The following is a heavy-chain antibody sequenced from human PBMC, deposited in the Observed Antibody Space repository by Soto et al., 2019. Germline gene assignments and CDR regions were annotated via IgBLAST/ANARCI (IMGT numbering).Heavy chain of an antibody. V-gene: IGHV5-51*01. D-gene: IGHD6-19*01. Sequence: PGESLKISCEAFGYRFTSHWIGWVRQMPGKGLEWMGRIYPGDSDTRYSPSFQGQVTISADTSISTAYLQWSSLKASDTAVYYCASAAVTGTAGLDFWGQGTQVTVSS. CDR2: IYPGDSDT. J-gene: IGHJ4*02. CDR1: GYRFTSHW. CDR3: ASAAVTGTAGLDF.